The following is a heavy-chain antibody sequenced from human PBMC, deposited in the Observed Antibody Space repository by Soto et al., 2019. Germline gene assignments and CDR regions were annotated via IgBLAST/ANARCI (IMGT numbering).Heavy chain of an antibody. J-gene: IGHJ6*02. CDR3: ARGVTMVSVIVDYGMDV. V-gene: IGHV4-61*01. CDR1: GGSVSSGSYY. D-gene: IGHD3-10*01. Sequence: VQLQESGPGLVKPSETLSLTCTVSGGSVSSGSYYWSWIRQPPGKGLEWIGYIYYSGSTNYNPSLKSRVTISVDTSKNQFSLKLSSVTAADTAVYYCARGVTMVSVIVDYGMDVWGQGTTVTVSS. CDR2: IYYSGST.